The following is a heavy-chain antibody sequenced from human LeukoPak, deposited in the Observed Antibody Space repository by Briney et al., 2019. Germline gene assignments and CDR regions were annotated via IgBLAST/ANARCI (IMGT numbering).Heavy chain of an antibody. D-gene: IGHD1-1*01. CDR1: GFTFSSYS. J-gene: IGHJ4*02. CDR2: ISTSSTTI. CDR3: ARWGGTGSLYS. V-gene: IGHV3-48*02. Sequence: PGGSLRLSCAASGFTFSSYSMNWVRQAPGKGLEWVSYISTSSTTIYYADSVKGRFTISRDNAKNSVYLQMNSLRDDDTAVYYCARWGGTGSLYSWGQGTLGTVSS.